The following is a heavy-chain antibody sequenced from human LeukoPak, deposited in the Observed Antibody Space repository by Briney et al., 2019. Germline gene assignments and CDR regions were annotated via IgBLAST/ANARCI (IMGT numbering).Heavy chain of an antibody. CDR2: LYSHGRT. D-gene: IGHD6-19*01. J-gene: IGHJ4*02. CDR1: GITVSDNY. CDR3: ARACRSAEGIQWLAPFDY. V-gene: IGHV3-53*01. Sequence: PGGSLRLSCAASGITVSDNYMSWVRQAPGKGPEWLSILYSHGRTFYREPLTGRFTISRDNSKNTLYLQMNSLRAEDTAVYYCARACRSAEGIQWLAPFDYWGQGTLVTVSS.